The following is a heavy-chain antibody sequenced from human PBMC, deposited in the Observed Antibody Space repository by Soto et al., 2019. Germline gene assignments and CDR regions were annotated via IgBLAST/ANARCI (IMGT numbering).Heavy chain of an antibody. CDR3: VCGGNYFVY. J-gene: IGHJ4*02. Sequence: EVQLVESGGGLVQPGGSLRLSCAASEFTFSKYWMTWVRQSPGKGLEWVANINQDGSERYYVDSVRGRFTISRDNAKTSLYLQMNSLRAEDTAVYYCVCGGNYFVYWGQGTLVTVSP. D-gene: IGHD3-16*01. CDR2: INQDGSER. CDR1: EFTFSKYW. V-gene: IGHV3-7*01.